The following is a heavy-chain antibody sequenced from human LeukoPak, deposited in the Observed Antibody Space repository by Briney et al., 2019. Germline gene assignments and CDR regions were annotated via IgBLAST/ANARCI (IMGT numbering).Heavy chain of an antibody. V-gene: IGHV3-30*02. CDR3: AKKGENISGSYRFGY. J-gene: IGHJ4*02. D-gene: IGHD3-22*01. Sequence: GGSLLLFCAASGFTFNIYGMHWVRQAPGKGLEWVAFIRYDGSHEYYADSVKGRFTISRDNSKHTLYLQMNSLRPDDTAVYYCAKKGENISGSYRFGYWGQGPLVTVSS. CDR1: GFTFNIYG. CDR2: IRYDGSHE.